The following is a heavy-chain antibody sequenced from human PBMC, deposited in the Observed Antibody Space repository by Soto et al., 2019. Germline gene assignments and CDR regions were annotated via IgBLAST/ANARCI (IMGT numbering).Heavy chain of an antibody. J-gene: IGHJ4*02. CDR2: IIPILGIA. CDR3: AREDGGYATVTKGDY. CDR1: GGTFSSYT. V-gene: IGHV1-69*08. D-gene: IGHD4-17*01. Sequence: QVQLVQSGAEVKKPGSSVKVSCKASGGTFSSYTISWVRQAPGQGLEWMGRIIPILGIANYAQKFQDRVTITADKSTSTAYMELSSLRSEDTAVYYCAREDGGYATVTKGDYWGQGTLVTVSS.